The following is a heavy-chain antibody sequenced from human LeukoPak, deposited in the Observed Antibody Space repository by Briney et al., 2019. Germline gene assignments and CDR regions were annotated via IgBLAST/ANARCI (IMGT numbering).Heavy chain of an antibody. CDR2: INHSGST. Sequence: SETLSLTCAVYGGSFSGYYWSWIRQPPGKGLEWIGEINHSGSTNYNPSLKSGVTISVDASKNQFSLKLSSVTAADTAVYYCARGPIHRPYYDFWGGYRLRGPIFDYWGQGTLVTVSS. J-gene: IGHJ4*02. V-gene: IGHV4-34*01. CDR3: ARGPIHRPYYDFWGGYRLRGPIFDY. D-gene: IGHD3-3*01. CDR1: GGSFSGYY.